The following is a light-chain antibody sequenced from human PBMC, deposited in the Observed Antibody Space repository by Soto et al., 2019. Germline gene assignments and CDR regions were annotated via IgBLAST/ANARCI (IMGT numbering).Light chain of an antibody. CDR1: ESVSTN. J-gene: IGKJ5*01. Sequence: EIEMTQSPATLSLAPGERVTLSCRASESVSTNLAWYQQKPGQAPWLLIYGASTRATGIPARFSGSGSGTEFTLTISSLQSEDFAVYYCQQYNNWPPITFGQGTRLEI. CDR2: GAS. CDR3: QQYNNWPPIT. V-gene: IGKV3-15*01.